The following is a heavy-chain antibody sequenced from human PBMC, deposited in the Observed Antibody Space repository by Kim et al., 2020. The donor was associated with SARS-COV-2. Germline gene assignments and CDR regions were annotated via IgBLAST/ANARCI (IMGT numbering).Heavy chain of an antibody. J-gene: IGHJ4*02. CDR1: GYSFTSYW. D-gene: IGHD3-10*01. Sequence: GESLKISCKGSGYSFTSYWIGWVRQMPGKGLEWMGIIYPGDSDTRYSPSFQGQVTISADKSISTAYLQWSSLKASDTAMYYCARHTKRVRGSNRPGYFDYWGQGTLVTVSS. V-gene: IGHV5-51*01. CDR2: IYPGDSDT. CDR3: ARHTKRVRGSNRPGYFDY.